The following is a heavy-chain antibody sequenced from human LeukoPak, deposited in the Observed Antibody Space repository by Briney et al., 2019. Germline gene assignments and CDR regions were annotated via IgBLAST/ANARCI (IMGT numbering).Heavy chain of an antibody. D-gene: IGHD6-13*01. V-gene: IGHV4-38-2*02. J-gene: IGHJ4*02. CDR2: IYHSGST. CDR1: GYSISSGYY. Sequence: PSETLSLTCTVSGYSISSGYYWGWIRQPPGQGLEWIGSIYHSGSTYYNPSLKSRVTISVDTSKNQFSLKLSSVTAADTAVYYCARDGRQPQVLNWGQGTLVTVSS. CDR3: ARDGRQPQVLN.